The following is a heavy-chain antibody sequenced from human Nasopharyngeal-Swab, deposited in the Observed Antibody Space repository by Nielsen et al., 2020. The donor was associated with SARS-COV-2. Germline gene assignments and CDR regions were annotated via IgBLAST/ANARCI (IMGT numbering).Heavy chain of an antibody. CDR2: INTNTGIP. CDR1: GYSFSNYA. CDR3: AREVGDAFDV. J-gene: IGHJ3*01. Sequence: ASVKVSCKTSGYSFSNYAINWVRQAPEQGFEWMGWINTNTGIPTYVQGFTGRFVFSLDTAVSTAFLQINSLKSEDTGLYYCAREVGDAFDVWGQGTLVTASS. V-gene: IGHV7-4-1*02.